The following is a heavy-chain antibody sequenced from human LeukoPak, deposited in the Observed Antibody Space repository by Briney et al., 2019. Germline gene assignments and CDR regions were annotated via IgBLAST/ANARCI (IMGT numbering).Heavy chain of an antibody. D-gene: IGHD3-22*01. CDR2: ISSSSSYI. Sequence: GGSLRLSCAASGFTFSSYSMNWVRQAPGKGLEWVSSISSSSSYIYYADSVKGRFTISRDNAKNSLYLQMNSLRAEDTAVYYCARDTGYYDRSGYSPIYFDYWGQGTLVTVSS. V-gene: IGHV3-21*01. CDR1: GFTFSSYS. J-gene: IGHJ4*02. CDR3: ARDTGYYDRSGYSPIYFDY.